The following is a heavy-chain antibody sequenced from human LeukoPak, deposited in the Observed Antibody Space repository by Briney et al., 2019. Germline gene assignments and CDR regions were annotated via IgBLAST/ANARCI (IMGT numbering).Heavy chain of an antibody. CDR2: MNPNSGNT. CDR1: GYTFTSYG. J-gene: IGHJ6*02. Sequence: ASVKVSCKASGYTFTSYGINWVRQATGQGLEWMGWMNPNSGNTGYAQKFQGRVTMTRNTSISTAYMELSSLRSEDTAVYYCARILGSEYYYYYGMDVWGQGTTVTVSS. D-gene: IGHD3-10*01. CDR3: ARILGSEYYYYYGMDV. V-gene: IGHV1-8*02.